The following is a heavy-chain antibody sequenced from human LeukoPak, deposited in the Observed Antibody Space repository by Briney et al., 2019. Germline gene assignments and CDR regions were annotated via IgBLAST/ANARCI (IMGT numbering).Heavy chain of an antibody. D-gene: IGHD3-10*01. CDR2: IKQDGSEK. J-gene: IGHJ4*02. Sequence: GGSLRLSCAASGFTFSSYAMSWVRQAPGKGLEWVANIKQDGSEKYYVDSVKGRFTISRDNAKNSLYLQMNSLRAEDTAVYYCARDPLPHGGDYFDYWGQGTLVTVSS. V-gene: IGHV3-7*01. CDR3: ARDPLPHGGDYFDY. CDR1: GFTFSSYA.